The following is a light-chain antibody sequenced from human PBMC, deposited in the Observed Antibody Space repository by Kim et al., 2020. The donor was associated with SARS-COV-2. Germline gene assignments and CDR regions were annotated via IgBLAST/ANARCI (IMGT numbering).Light chain of an antibody. J-gene: IGLJ2*01. CDR3: QSYDSSNVV. Sequence: NFMLTQPHSVSESPGGTVSISCTGGRGSVGSGEVRGCQERPGSAPTTVIYEDNQRPSGVPDRFSGSIDSSSNSASLTISGLKTEDEADYYCQSYDSSNVVFGGGTQLTVL. CDR1: RGSVGSGE. V-gene: IGLV6-57*02. CDR2: EDN.